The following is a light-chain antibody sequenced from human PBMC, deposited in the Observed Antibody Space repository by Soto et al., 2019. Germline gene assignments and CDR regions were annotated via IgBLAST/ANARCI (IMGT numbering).Light chain of an antibody. V-gene: IGKV3-11*01. CDR1: QRVGNF. CDR2: YAS. CDR3: QQRSSWPPT. J-gene: IGKJ4*01. Sequence: EIVLTQSPATLSLSPGERATLSCRASQRVGNFLAWYQHKPGQAPQLLIYYASNRATVIPARFSGSGSGTDVTLTITTLAPEDVAVDYCQQRSSWPPTFGGGTKVEIK.